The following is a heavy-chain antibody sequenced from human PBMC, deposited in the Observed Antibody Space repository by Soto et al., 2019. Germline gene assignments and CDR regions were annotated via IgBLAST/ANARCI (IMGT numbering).Heavy chain of an antibody. CDR3: ARDLFITFGGVIVRGMDV. D-gene: IGHD3-16*02. CDR2: ISAYNGNT. Sequence: QVQLVQSGAEVKKPGASVKVSCKASGYTFTSYGISWVRQAPGQGIEWMGWISAYNGNTKYAQKLQGRVTMTTDSSTSTAYMELRSLRSDDTAVYYCARDLFITFGGVIVRGMDVWGQGTTVTVSS. CDR1: GYTFTSYG. J-gene: IGHJ6*02. V-gene: IGHV1-18*01.